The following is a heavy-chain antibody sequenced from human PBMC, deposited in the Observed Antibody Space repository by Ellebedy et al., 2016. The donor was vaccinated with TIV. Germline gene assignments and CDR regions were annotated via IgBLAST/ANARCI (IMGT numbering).Heavy chain of an antibody. D-gene: IGHD6-19*01. J-gene: IGHJ6*02. V-gene: IGHV3-30*18. CDR2: ISYDGSNK. CDR1: GFTFSTYG. CDR3: AKDVGSSGWYPRAPAYYGMDV. Sequence: GESLKISCAASGFTFSTYGMHWVRQAPGKGLEWVAVISYDGSNKYYADSVKGRFTISRDNSKNTLYLQMNSLRAEDTAVYYCAKDVGSSGWYPRAPAYYGMDVWGQGTTVTVSS.